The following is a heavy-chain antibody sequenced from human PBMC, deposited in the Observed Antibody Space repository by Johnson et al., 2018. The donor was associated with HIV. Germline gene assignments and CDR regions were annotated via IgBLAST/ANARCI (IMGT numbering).Heavy chain of an antibody. J-gene: IGHJ3*02. Sequence: VQLVESGGGLVQPGGSLRLSCAASGFTVSTNYMSWIRQAPGQGLAWVSVIYSGDTTYYAGSVKGRFTISRDNSKNTLYLQMNSLRVDDTAIYYCARAYTYGAFDIWGQGTMVTVSS. CDR2: IYSGDTT. V-gene: IGHV3-66*01. CDR3: ARAYTYGAFDI. CDR1: GFTVSTNY. D-gene: IGHD5-18*01.